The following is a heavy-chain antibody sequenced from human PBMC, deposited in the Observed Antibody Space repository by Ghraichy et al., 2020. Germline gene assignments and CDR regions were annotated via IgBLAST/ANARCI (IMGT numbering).Heavy chain of an antibody. V-gene: IGHV4-59*01. CDR2: IYYSGNT. CDR3: ARRNTRPERFDY. J-gene: IGHJ4*02. Sequence: SETLSLTCSVSGGSISTYYWTWIRQPPGKRLEWIGYIYYSGNTNYNPSLKSGVTISVDTSENQFSLELSSVTAADTAVYYCARRNTRPERFDYWGQGTLVTVSS. CDR1: GGSISTYY.